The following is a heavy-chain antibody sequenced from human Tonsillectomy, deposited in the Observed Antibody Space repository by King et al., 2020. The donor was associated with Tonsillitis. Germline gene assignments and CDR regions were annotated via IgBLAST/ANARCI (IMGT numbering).Heavy chain of an antibody. Sequence: VQLVESGGGVVQPGRSLRLSCAASGFTFSSYAMHWVRQAPGKGLEWVAVISYDGSNKYYADSVKGRFTIPRDNSKNTLYLQMNSLRAEDTAVYYCARDTSVGAAIYFDYWGQGTLVTVSS. J-gene: IGHJ4*02. CDR3: ARDTSVGAAIYFDY. CDR2: ISYDGSNK. CDR1: GFTFSSYA. D-gene: IGHD2-15*01. V-gene: IGHV3-30-3*01.